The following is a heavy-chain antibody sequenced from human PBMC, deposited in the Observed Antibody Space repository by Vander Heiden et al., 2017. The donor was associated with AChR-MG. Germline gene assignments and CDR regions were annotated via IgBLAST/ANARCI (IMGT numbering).Heavy chain of an antibody. Sequence: EVQLVQSGAEVKKPGATGKIPCKVSGYTFPDYYMHWVQQAPGKGLGWMGLVDPEDGETIYAEKFQGRVTITADTSTDTAYMELSSLRSEDTAVYYCATWEGTAHSLFLGYWGQGTLVTVSS. CDR1: GYTFPDYY. D-gene: IGHD5-18*01. J-gene: IGHJ4*02. CDR2: VDPEDGET. CDR3: ATWEGTAHSLFLGY. V-gene: IGHV1-69-2*01.